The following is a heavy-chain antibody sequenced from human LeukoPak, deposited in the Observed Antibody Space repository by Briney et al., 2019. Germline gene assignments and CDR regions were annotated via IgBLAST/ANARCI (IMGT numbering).Heavy chain of an antibody. J-gene: IGHJ4*02. CDR2: ISGSGGST. CDR3: TTEHEDYDFWSGYIN. V-gene: IGHV3-23*01. Sequence: PGGSLRLSCAASGFTFSSYGMSWVRQAPGKGLEWVSAISGSGGSTYYADSVKGRFTISRDNSKNTLYLQMNSLKTEDTAVYYCTTEHEDYDFWSGYINWGQGTLVTVSS. CDR1: GFTFSSYG. D-gene: IGHD3-3*01.